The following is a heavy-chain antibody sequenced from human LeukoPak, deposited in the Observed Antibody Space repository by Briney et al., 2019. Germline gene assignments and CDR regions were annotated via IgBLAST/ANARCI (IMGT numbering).Heavy chain of an antibody. D-gene: IGHD2-21*01. CDR3: AREGDSYFDRAGYFDY. J-gene: IGHJ4*02. CDR2: ISYDGSNK. V-gene: IGHV3-30*03. CDR1: GFTFSSYG. Sequence: PGGSLRLSCAASGFTFSSYGMHWVRQAPGKGLEWVAVISYDGSNKYYADSVKGRFTISRDNSKNTLYLQMNSLRAEDTTVYYCAREGDSYFDRAGYFDYWGQGTLVTVSS.